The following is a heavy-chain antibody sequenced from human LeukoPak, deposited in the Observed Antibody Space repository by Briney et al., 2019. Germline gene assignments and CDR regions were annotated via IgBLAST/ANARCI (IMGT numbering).Heavy chain of an antibody. D-gene: IGHD3-10*01. CDR2: ISSSSSYI. Sequence: GGSLRLSCAASGFTFSSYSMNWVRQAPGKGLEWVSSISSSSSYIYYADSVKGRFTISRDNAKNSLYLQMNSLRAEDTAVYYCALYGSGSYYPGYLGYWGQGTLVTVSS. CDR3: ALYGSGSYYPGYLGY. CDR1: GFTFSSYS. J-gene: IGHJ4*02. V-gene: IGHV3-21*01.